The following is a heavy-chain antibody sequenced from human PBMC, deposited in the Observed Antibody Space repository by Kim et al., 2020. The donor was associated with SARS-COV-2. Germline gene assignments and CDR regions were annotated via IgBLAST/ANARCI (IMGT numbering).Heavy chain of an antibody. V-gene: IGHV4-59*01. CDR2: IYYSGST. CDR3: ARNVDYYGSGSYYNLGY. J-gene: IGHJ4*02. Sequence: SETLSLTCTVSGGSISSYYWSWIRQPPGKGLEWIGYIYYSGSTNYNPSLKSGVTISVDTSKTQFSLKLSSVTAADTAVYYCARNVDYYGSGSYYNLGYWGQGTLVTVSS. CDR1: GGSISSYY. D-gene: IGHD3-10*01.